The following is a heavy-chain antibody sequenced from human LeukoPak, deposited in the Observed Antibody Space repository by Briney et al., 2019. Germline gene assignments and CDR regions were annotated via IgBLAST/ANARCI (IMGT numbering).Heavy chain of an antibody. J-gene: IGHJ4*02. CDR1: GYSFTSYW. CDR3: ARHLAAAGSDFGFDY. D-gene: IGHD6-13*01. V-gene: IGHV5-51*01. Sequence: GESLKISCKGSGYSFTSYWIGWVRQMPGKGLEWMGIIYPGDSDTRYSPSLQGQVTISADKSISTAYLQWSSLKASDTAMYYCARHLAAAGSDFGFDYWGQGTLVTVSS. CDR2: IYPGDSDT.